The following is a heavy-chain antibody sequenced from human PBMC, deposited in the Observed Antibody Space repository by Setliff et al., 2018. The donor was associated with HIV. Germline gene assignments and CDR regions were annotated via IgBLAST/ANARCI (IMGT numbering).Heavy chain of an antibody. D-gene: IGHD1-1*01. CDR3: ARREYNYLPRAFDL. CDR1: GFMFGDYL. V-gene: IGHV3-49*04. J-gene: IGHJ3*01. Sequence: GGSLRLSCTASGFMFGDYLMSWVRQAPGKGLEWIGFIRSKTFGGTAEYAASVKGRFTISRDNAKNSMYLQMNSLRAEDTAVYYCARREYNYLPRAFDLWGQGTTVTV. CDR2: IRSKTFGGTA.